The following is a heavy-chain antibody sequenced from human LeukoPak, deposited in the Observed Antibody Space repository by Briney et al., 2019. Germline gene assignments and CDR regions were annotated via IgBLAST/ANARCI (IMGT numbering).Heavy chain of an antibody. CDR3: ARDQLLWFGESFLDY. J-gene: IGHJ4*02. Sequence: GASVKVSCKASGYTFTSYGISWVRQAPGQGLEWMGWISAYNGNTNYAQKLQGRVTMTTDTSTSTAYMELRSLRPDDTAVYYCARDQLLWFGESFLDYWGQGTLVTVSS. V-gene: IGHV1-18*01. CDR2: ISAYNGNT. D-gene: IGHD3-10*01. CDR1: GYTFTSYG.